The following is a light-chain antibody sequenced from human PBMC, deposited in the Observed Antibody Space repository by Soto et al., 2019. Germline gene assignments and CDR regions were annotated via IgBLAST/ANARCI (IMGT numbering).Light chain of an antibody. CDR3: QHPWT. Sequence: EIVLTQSPGTLSLSPGDRATLSCRASQIISSTYLAWYQLTPGQAPRLLIYGASIRATGIPDRFSGSGSETDFTLTISRLEPEDFAVYYCQHPWTFGQGTKVEIK. CDR1: QIISSTY. V-gene: IGKV3-20*01. J-gene: IGKJ1*01. CDR2: GAS.